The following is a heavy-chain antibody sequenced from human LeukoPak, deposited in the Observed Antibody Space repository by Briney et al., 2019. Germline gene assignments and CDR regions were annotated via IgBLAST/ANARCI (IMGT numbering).Heavy chain of an antibody. CDR3: ARWGTTNFDY. D-gene: IGHD1-14*01. Sequence: PSETLSLTCTVSGGSISSYYWSWIRQPPGKGLEWIGSIYHSGSTYYNPSLKSRVTISVDTSKNQFSLKLSSVTAADTAVYYCARWGTTNFDYWGQGTLVTVSS. J-gene: IGHJ4*02. V-gene: IGHV4-59*08. CDR1: GGSISSYY. CDR2: IYHSGST.